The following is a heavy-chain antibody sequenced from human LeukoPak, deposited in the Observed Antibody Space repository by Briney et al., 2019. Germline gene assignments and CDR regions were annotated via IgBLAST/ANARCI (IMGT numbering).Heavy chain of an antibody. D-gene: IGHD2-2*02. J-gene: IGHJ4*02. CDR2: IYYSGST. CDR1: GGSISSYY. V-gene: IGHV4-59*01. Sequence: SETLSLTCTVSGGSISSYYWSWIRQPPGKGLEWIGYIYYSGSTNYNPSLKSRVTISVDTSKNQFSLKLSSVTAADTAVYYCARDLDYYCSSTSCYTRDYWVQGTLVTVSS. CDR3: ARDLDYYCSSTSCYTRDY.